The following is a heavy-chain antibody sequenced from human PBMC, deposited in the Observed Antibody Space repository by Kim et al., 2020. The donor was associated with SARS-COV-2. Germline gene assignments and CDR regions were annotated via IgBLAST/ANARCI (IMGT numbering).Heavy chain of an antibody. V-gene: IGHV4-31*03. J-gene: IGHJ3*02. CDR1: GGSISSGGYY. Sequence: SETLSLTCTVSGGSISSGGYYWSWIRQHPGKGLEWIGYIYYSGSTYYNPSLKSRVTISVDTSKNQFSLKLSSVTAADTAVYYCARDSGGNPHNDAFDIWGQGTMVTVSS. CDR2: IYYSGST. D-gene: IGHD2-15*01. CDR3: ARDSGGNPHNDAFDI.